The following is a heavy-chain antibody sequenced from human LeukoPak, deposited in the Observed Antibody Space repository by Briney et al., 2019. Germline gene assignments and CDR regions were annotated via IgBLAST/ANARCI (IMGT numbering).Heavy chain of an antibody. CDR1: GGSISSSDYY. CDR2: IYYGGST. D-gene: IGHD2-15*01. J-gene: IGHJ5*02. CDR3: ARALGYCSGGSCTRGYNWFDP. Sequence: SETLSPTCTVSGGSISSSDYYWGWIRQPPGKGLEWIGSIYYGGSTYYNPSLKSRVTISVDTSMNQFSLKLSFVTTADTAVYYCARALGYCSGGSCTRGYNWFDPWGQGTLVTVPS. V-gene: IGHV4-39*01.